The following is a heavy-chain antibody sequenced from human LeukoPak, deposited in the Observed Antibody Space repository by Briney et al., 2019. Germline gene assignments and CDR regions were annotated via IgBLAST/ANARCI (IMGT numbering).Heavy chain of an antibody. CDR3: AREMFVGATGLDY. CDR1: GGSFSGYY. V-gene: IGHV4-4*07. CDR2: IYTSGST. J-gene: IGHJ4*02. Sequence: SETLSLTCAVYGGSFSGYYWSWIRQPAGKGLEWIGRIYTSGSTNYNPSLKSRVTISVDTSKNQFSLKLSSVTAADTAVYYCAREMFVGATGLDYWGQGTLVTVSS. D-gene: IGHD1-26*01.